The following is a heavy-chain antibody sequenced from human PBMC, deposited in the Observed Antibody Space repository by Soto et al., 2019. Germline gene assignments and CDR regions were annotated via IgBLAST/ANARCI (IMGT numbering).Heavy chain of an antibody. CDR1: GFTFSSYA. D-gene: IGHD3-16*01. Sequence: GSLRLSCAASGFTFSSYAMSWVRQAPGKGLVWVSAICGSGGSTYYADSVKGRFTISRDNSKNTLYLQMNSLRAEDTAVYYCAKAPNWGPQYYFDYWGQGTLVTVSS. CDR2: ICGSGGST. J-gene: IGHJ4*02. V-gene: IGHV3-23*01. CDR3: AKAPNWGPQYYFDY.